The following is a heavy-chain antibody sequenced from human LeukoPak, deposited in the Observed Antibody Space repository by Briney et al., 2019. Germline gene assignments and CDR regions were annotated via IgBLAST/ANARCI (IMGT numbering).Heavy chain of an antibody. CDR1: GYTFTGHY. J-gene: IGHJ4*02. CDR2: INPNSGGT. D-gene: IGHD3-22*01. CDR3: ARDPLYYDSSGYLFDY. V-gene: IGHV1-2*06. Sequence: ASVKVSXKASGYTFTGHYMHWVRQAPGQGLEWMGRINPNSGGTNYAQKFQGRVTMTRDTSISTAYVELSRLRSDDTAVYYCARDPLYYDSSGYLFDYWGQGTLVTVSS.